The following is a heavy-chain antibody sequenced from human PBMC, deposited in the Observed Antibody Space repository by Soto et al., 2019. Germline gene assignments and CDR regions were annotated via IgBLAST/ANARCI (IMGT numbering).Heavy chain of an antibody. CDR1: GDSVSANNAA. CDR2: TYYRSKWNY. V-gene: IGHV6-1*01. J-gene: IGHJ6*02. Sequence: PSQTLSLTCAISGDSVSANNAAWNWIRQSPSRGLEWLGRTYYRSKWNYDYAESVKSRLTITPDTSNNQFSLQLNSVTPEDAAVYYCVRQPLANLALYGMDVWVQGTTVTVSS. CDR3: VRQPLANLALYGMDV. D-gene: IGHD6-6*01.